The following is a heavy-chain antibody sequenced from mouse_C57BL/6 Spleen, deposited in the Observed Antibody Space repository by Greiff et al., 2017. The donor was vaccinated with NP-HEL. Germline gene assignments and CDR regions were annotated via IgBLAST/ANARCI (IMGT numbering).Heavy chain of an antibody. CDR2: INPNNGGT. Sequence: EVKLQQSGPELVKPGASVKISCKASGYTFTDYYMNWVKQSHGKSLEWIGDINPNNGGTSYNQKFKGKATLTVDKSSSTAYMELRSLTSEDSAVYYCARGVEGKRYYAMDYWGQGTSVTVSS. V-gene: IGHV1-26*01. D-gene: IGHD1-1*02. CDR1: GYTFTDYY. J-gene: IGHJ4*01. CDR3: ARGVEGKRYYAMDY.